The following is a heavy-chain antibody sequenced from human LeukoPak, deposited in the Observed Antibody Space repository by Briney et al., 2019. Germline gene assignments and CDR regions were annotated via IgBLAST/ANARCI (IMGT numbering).Heavy chain of an antibody. J-gene: IGHJ5*02. CDR2: MYYSGST. CDR1: GGSISSGDYY. CDR3: ARPDYYDSRIDP. Sequence: SETLSLTCTVSGGSISSGDYYWSWIRQPPGKGLEWIAYMYYSGSTYYNPSLKSRATMSADTSKNQLSLKLSSVTAADTAVYYCARPDYYDSRIDPWGQGILVTVSS. D-gene: IGHD3-22*01. V-gene: IGHV4-30-4*01.